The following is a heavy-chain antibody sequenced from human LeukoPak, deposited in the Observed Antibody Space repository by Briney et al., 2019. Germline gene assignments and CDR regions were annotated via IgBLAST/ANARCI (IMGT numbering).Heavy chain of an antibody. CDR3: ARGRGYVWGSYLYFDY. CDR1: GGSFSGYY. CDR2: INHSGST. Sequence: SETLSLTCAVYGGSFSGYYWSWIRQPPGKGLEWLGEINHSGSTNYNPSLKSRVTISVDTSKNQFSLKLSSVTAADTAVYYCARGRGYVWGSYLYFDYWGQGTLVTVSS. V-gene: IGHV4-34*01. J-gene: IGHJ4*02. D-gene: IGHD3-16*02.